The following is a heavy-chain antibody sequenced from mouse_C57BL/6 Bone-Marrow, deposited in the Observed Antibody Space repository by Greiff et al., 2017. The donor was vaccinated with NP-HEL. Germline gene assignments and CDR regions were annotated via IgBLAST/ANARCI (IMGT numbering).Heavy chain of an antibody. J-gene: IGHJ3*01. CDR3: ARQDYYGSSSWFAY. D-gene: IGHD1-1*01. Sequence: EVKLMESGGGLVQPGGSLKLSCAASGFTFSDYGMAWVRQAPRKGPEWVAFISNLAYSIYYADTVTGRFTISRENAKNTLYLEMSSLRSEDTAMYYCARQDYYGSSSWFAYWGQGTLVTVSA. CDR2: ISNLAYSI. V-gene: IGHV5-15*01. CDR1: GFTFSDYG.